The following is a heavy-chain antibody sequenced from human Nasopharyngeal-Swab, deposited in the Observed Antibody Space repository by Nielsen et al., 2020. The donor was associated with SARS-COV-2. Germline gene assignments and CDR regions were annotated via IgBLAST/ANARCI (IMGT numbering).Heavy chain of an antibody. CDR1: VASIGSSY. CDR3: ARILTIFGVVASYYFDY. V-gene: IGHV4-59*13. Sequence: SKTLPLPSTFSVASIGSSYWGWIRRPPGRGLRWIGFTYYSGSTNYNPSLKSRVTISVDTSKNQFSLKLSSVTAADTAVYYCARILTIFGVVASYYFDYWGQGTLVTVSS. D-gene: IGHD3-3*01. J-gene: IGHJ4*02. CDR2: TYYSGST.